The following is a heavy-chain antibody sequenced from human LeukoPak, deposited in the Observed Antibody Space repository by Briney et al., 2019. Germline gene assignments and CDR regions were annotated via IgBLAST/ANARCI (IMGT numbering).Heavy chain of an antibody. Sequence: NPSQTLSLTCGVSGGSISNTNWWSWVRQPPGQGLEWIGEISLSGLTNYNPSLKSRVTVSLDKSKNHLSLNLTSVTAADTAVYYCSRENGAFSPFGYWGQGTLVTVPS. J-gene: IGHJ4*02. D-gene: IGHD2-8*01. V-gene: IGHV4-4*02. CDR1: GGSISNTNW. CDR3: SRENGAFSPFGY. CDR2: ISLSGLT.